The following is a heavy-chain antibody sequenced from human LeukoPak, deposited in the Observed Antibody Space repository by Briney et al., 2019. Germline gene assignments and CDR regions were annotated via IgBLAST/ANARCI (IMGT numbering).Heavy chain of an antibody. J-gene: IGHJ4*02. V-gene: IGHV3-21*01. D-gene: IGHD1-7*01. CDR1: GFTFSSCS. Sequence: GGSLRLSCAASGFTFSSCSMNWVRQAPGKGLEWVSSISSSSSYIYYADSVKGRFTISRDNAKNSLYLQMNSLRAEDTAVYYCARAELRTLDYWGQGTLVTVSS. CDR3: ARAELRTLDY. CDR2: ISSSSSYI.